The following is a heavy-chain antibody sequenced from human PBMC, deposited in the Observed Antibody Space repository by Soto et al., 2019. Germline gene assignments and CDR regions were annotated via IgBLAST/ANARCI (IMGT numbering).Heavy chain of an antibody. J-gene: IGHJ4*02. CDR2: IYYTGST. CDR1: GGSINNHY. V-gene: IGHV4-59*11. CDR3: ARAAWYSEY. D-gene: IGHD2-15*01. Sequence: QVHLQESGPGLVKPSETLSLTCTVSGGSINNHYWSWIRQAPGKGLEWIGYIYYTGSTHYNPALTSRVTMSVDTSTHQYYLSLTSLTAADPAIYYCARAAWYSEYWGPGTLVTVSS.